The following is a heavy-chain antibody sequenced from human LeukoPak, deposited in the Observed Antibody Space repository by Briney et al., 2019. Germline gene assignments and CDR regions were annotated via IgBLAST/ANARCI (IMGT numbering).Heavy chain of an antibody. CDR3: ARYSNSATDSYYYMDV. J-gene: IGHJ6*03. CDR2: INHSGST. D-gene: IGHD4-11*01. Sequence: SETLSLTCAVYGGSFSGYYWSWIRQPPGKGLEWIGEINHSGSTNYNPSLKSRVTISVDTSKNQFSLKLSSVTAADTAVYYCARYSNSATDSYYYMDVWGKGTTVTVSS. CDR1: GGSFSGYY. V-gene: IGHV4-34*01.